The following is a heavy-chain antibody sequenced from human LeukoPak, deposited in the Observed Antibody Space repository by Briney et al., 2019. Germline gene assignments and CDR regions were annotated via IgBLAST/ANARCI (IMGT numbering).Heavy chain of an antibody. D-gene: IGHD3-22*01. CDR2: IYYSGST. J-gene: IGHJ4*02. V-gene: IGHV4-34*01. CDR3: ARGPPNYYDSSGPGQDFDY. Sequence: PSETLSLTCAVYGGSFSGYYWGWIRQPPGKGLEWIGSIYYSGSTYYNPSLKSRVTISVDTSKNQFSLKLSSVTAADTAVYYCARGPPNYYDSSGPGQDFDYWGQGTLVTVSS. CDR1: GGSFSGYY.